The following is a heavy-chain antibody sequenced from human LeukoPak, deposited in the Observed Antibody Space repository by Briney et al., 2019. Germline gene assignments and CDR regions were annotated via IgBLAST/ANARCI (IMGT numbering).Heavy chain of an antibody. CDR3: ARVTVSSGVDY. CDR2: ISSTGNTI. J-gene: IGHJ4*02. CDR1: GFTFSNYE. V-gene: IGHV3-48*03. D-gene: IGHD4-11*01. Sequence: GGSLRLSCAVSGFTFSNYEMNWVRQALGKGLEWVSYISSTGNTIYYADSVKGRFTISRDNAKNSLYLQMNSLRAEDTAFYYCARVTVSSGVDYWGQGTLVTVSS.